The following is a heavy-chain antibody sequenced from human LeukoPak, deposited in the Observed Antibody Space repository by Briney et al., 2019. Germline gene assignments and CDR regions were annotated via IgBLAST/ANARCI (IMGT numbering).Heavy chain of an antibody. CDR1: GFTFSSYW. CDR3: AKGGRNVIDY. Sequence: GGSLRLPCAASGFTFSSYWMHWVRQAPGKGLVWVSRINSDGSSTSYADSVKGRLTISRDNAKNTLYLQMNSLRDEDTAVYYCAKGGRNVIDYWGQGTLVTVSS. D-gene: IGHD1-26*01. CDR2: INSDGSST. V-gene: IGHV3-74*01. J-gene: IGHJ4*02.